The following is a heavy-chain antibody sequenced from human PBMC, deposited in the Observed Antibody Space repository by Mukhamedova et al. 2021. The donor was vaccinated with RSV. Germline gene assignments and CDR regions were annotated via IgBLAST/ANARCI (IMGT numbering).Heavy chain of an antibody. V-gene: IGHV4-59*09. J-gene: IGHJ4*02. Sequence: LKSRVTISVDTSRNQFSLEVTSVTAAYTAVYYCARGPSGDGDFDYWGQGTLVTVSS. CDR3: ARGPSGDGDFDY. D-gene: IGHD2-21*02.